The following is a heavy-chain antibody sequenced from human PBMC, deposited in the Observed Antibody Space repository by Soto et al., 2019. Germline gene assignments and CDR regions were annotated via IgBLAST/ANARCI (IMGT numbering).Heavy chain of an antibody. CDR3: ARSHIAADATLLDYYYYYGMDV. J-gene: IGHJ6*02. V-gene: IGHV1-46*01. Sequence: ASVKVSCKASGYTCTSYYMHWVRQAPGQGLEWMGIINPSGGSTSYAQKFQGRVTMTRDTSTSTVYMELSSLRPEDTAVHYCARSHIAADATLLDYYYYYGMDVWGPGTKVTVSS. CDR2: INPSGGST. D-gene: IGHD6-13*01. CDR1: GYTCTSYY.